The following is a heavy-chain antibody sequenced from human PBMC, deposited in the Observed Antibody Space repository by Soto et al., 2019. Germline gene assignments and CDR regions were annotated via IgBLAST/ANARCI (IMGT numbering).Heavy chain of an antibody. Sequence: SETLSLTCTASGGSIASSSHCCVWVRQPPWSGLEWIGTIYFTGNTYYTPSLKSRLTMSIDTSKNEFSLRLNSVTAADTAVYYCAGQTFTIAAASYGRSNWFDPWGPGTLVTVSS. CDR1: GGSIASSSHC. D-gene: IGHD6-25*01. CDR3: AGQTFTIAAASYGRSNWFDP. V-gene: IGHV4-39*01. J-gene: IGHJ5*02. CDR2: IYFTGNT.